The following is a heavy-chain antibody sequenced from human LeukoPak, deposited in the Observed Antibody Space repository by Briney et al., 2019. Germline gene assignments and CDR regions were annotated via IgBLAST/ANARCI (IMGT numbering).Heavy chain of an antibody. CDR3: ARVGGGSHYFDY. D-gene: IGHD1-26*01. Sequence: GGSLRLSCAASGFAFSTYSMNWVRKAPGKGQEWGSSITSTSGYIYYAESVKGRFSISRDNAKNLLYLQMNSLRAEDTAVYYCARVGGGSHYFDYWGQGTLATVSS. V-gene: IGHV3-21*06. CDR2: ITSTSGYI. CDR1: GFAFSTYS. J-gene: IGHJ4*02.